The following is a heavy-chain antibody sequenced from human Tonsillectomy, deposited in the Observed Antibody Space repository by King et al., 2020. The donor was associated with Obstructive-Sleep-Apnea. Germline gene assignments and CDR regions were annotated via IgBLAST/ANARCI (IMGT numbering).Heavy chain of an antibody. CDR2: IRSKAYGGTT. J-gene: IGHJ4*02. CDR1: GFTFGDYA. Sequence: VQLVESGGGLVQPGRSLRLSCTASGFTFGDYAMSWFRQAPGKGLEWVGCIRSKAYGGTTEYGASLKGRFTISRDDSKSIAYLQMNSLKTEDTAVYYCTRENGHSSSWYGFFDYWGQGTLVTVSS. CDR3: TRENGHSSSWYGFFDY. D-gene: IGHD6-13*01. V-gene: IGHV3-49*03.